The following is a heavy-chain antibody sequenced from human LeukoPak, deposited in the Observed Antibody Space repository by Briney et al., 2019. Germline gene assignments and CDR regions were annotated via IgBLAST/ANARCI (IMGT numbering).Heavy chain of an antibody. V-gene: IGHV3-66*02. D-gene: IGHD6-19*01. J-gene: IGHJ4*02. CDR2: IYSGDST. CDR3: AREDRYTSGSFDY. Sequence: GGSLRPSCAASGFTVSSNNMNWVRQAPGKGLEWVSGIYSGDSTYYADSVQGRFTISRDNSKNTLYLQMNSLTAEDTAVYYCAREDRYTSGSFDYWGQGTLVTVSS. CDR1: GFTVSSNN.